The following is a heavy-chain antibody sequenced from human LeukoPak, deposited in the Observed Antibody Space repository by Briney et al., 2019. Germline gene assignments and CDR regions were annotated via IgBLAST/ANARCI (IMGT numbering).Heavy chain of an antibody. CDR2: ISGSGGST. D-gene: IGHD3-3*01. CDR3: AKDKGFWSGYNDY. Sequence: PGGSLRLSCAASGFTFSYYYMSGVRQAPGKGLEWVSAISGSGGSTYYADSVKGRFTISRDNSKNTLYLQMNSLRAEDTAVYYCAKDKGFWSGYNDYWGQGTLVTVSS. CDR1: GFTFSYYY. J-gene: IGHJ4*02. V-gene: IGHV3-23*01.